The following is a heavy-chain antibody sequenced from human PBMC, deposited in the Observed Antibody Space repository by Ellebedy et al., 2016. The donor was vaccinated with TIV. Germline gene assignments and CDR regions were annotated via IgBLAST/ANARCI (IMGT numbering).Heavy chain of an antibody. J-gene: IGHJ2*01. D-gene: IGHD2-15*01. CDR3: AADSVVGPSASWYFDL. Sequence: AASVKVSCKASGFTFTKSAVQWVRQARGQRLEWIGWIVVGSGNTHYAQKFQERVTITGDMSTSTAYMELSSLRSEDTAVYYCAADSVVGPSASWYFDLWGRGTLVTVSS. CDR1: GFTFTKSA. CDR2: IVVGSGNT. V-gene: IGHV1-58*01.